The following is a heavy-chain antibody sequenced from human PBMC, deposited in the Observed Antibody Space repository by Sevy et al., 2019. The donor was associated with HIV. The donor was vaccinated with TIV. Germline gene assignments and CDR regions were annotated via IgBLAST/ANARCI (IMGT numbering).Heavy chain of an antibody. V-gene: IGHV3-7*01. J-gene: IGHJ4*02. CDR3: ARVSEWELGYYFDY. CDR2: IKQDGSEK. D-gene: IGHD1-26*01. Sequence: GGSLRLSCAASGFTFSRFWMTWVRQAPGKGLEWVANIKQDGSEKYYVDSVKGRFSISGDNAKNSLSLQMNSLGAEDTAVYYCARVSEWELGYYFDYWGQGTLVTVSS. CDR1: GFTFSRFW.